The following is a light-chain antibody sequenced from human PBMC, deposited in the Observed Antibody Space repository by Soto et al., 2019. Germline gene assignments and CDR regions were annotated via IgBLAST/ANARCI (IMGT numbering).Light chain of an antibody. J-gene: IGKJ5*01. Sequence: EIVMTQSPATLSVSPGERATLSCRASQSVSRNLAWYQQRPGQAPRLLISGASTRATGIAARFSGSGSGREFTLTISSLQSEDSALYYCQQYSNWTTFGQGTRLEIK. CDR2: GAS. V-gene: IGKV3-15*01. CDR1: QSVSRN. CDR3: QQYSNWTT.